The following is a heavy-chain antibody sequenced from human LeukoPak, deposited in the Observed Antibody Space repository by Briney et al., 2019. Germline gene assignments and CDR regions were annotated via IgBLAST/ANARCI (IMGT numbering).Heavy chain of an antibody. CDR3: ARQRSGSYDS. CDR2: LYYSGST. V-gene: IGHV4-39*01. Sequence: PSETLSLTCTVSGGSISSSSYWGWIRQPPGKELEWIGSLYYSGSTYCKPSLKSRVTISVDTSKTQFSLKLSSVTAADTAVYYCARQRSGSYDSWGQGTLVTVSS. CDR1: GGSISSSSY. D-gene: IGHD1-26*01. J-gene: IGHJ5*01.